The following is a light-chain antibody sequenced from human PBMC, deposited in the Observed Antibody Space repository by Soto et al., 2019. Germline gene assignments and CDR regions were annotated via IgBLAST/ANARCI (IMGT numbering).Light chain of an antibody. Sequence: EIVLTQSPDTLSLSPGERATLSCRASQSVSTYLAWYQQKRGQAPRLLIYDASNRATGIPARFSGSGSGTDFTLTISSLEPEDFAVYYYQQRSNWLTFGGGTKVEIK. CDR3: QQRSNWLT. V-gene: IGKV3-11*01. CDR1: QSVSTY. CDR2: DAS. J-gene: IGKJ4*01.